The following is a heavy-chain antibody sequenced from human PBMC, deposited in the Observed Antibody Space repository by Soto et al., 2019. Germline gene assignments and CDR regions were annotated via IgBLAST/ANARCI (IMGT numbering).Heavy chain of an antibody. CDR2: ISAYNGNT. Sequence: ASVKVSCKASGYTFTSYGISWVRQAPGQGLEWMGWISAYNGNTNYAQKIQGRVTMTTDTSTSTAYVELRSLRSDDTAVYYCARDEPYSSGWNRNFDYWGKGTLVTVS. CDR1: GYTFTSYG. D-gene: IGHD6-19*01. J-gene: IGHJ4*02. V-gene: IGHV1-18*01. CDR3: ARDEPYSSGWNRNFDY.